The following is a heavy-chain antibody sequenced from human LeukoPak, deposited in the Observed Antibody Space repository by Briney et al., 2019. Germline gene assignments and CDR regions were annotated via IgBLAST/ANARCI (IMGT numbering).Heavy chain of an antibody. V-gene: IGHV1-24*01. J-gene: IGHJ3*02. Sequence: ASVKVSCKVSGYTLTELSMHWVRQAPGKGLEWMGGFDPEDGETIYAQKFQGRVTMTEDTSTDTAHMELSSLRSEDTAVYYCATDKSSGWYISDAFDIWGQGTMVTVSS. CDR3: ATDKSSGWYISDAFDI. CDR2: FDPEDGET. D-gene: IGHD6-19*01. CDR1: GYTLTELS.